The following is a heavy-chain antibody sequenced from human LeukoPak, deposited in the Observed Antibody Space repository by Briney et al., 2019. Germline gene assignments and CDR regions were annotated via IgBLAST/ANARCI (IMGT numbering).Heavy chain of an antibody. V-gene: IGHV4-61*02. D-gene: IGHD3-10*01. CDR3: ARGPYYYGSGSFDP. CDR2: IYASGSA. J-gene: IGHJ5*02. CDR1: GGSISSGNYY. Sequence: SETLSLTCTVSGGSISSGNYYWSWIRQPAGKGLEWIGRIYASGSAGYNPFLKSRVTISVDTSKNQFSLKLSSVTAADTAVYYCARGPYYYGSGSFDPWGQGTLVTVSS.